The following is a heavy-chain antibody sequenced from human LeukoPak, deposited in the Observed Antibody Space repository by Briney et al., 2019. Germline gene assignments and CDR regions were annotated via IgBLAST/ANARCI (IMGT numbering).Heavy chain of an antibody. Sequence: GGSLRLSCAASGFTFSSYAMHWVRQAPGKGLEWVAVISYEGNNKYYADSVKGRFTISRDNSKNTLYLQMNSLRVEDTAVYYCARGRHYDILSGYLDHWGQGTLVTVSS. CDR1: GFTFSSYA. CDR2: ISYEGNNK. J-gene: IGHJ4*02. CDR3: ARGRHYDILSGYLDH. V-gene: IGHV3-30-3*01. D-gene: IGHD3-9*01.